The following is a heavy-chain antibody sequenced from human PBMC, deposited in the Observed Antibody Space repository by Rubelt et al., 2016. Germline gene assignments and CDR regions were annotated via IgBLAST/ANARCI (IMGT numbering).Heavy chain of an antibody. CDR3: WSPGNGEWFSCDY. CDR1: GGSLSSSAYY. CDR2: TSYSGST. J-gene: IGHJ4*02. V-gene: IGHV4-39*01. Sequence: QLQLQESGPGLVKPSETLSLTCTVSGGSLSSSAYYWGWIRQPPGKGLEWIGSTSYSGSTYYNPSLKSRVTISVDTSNDHLSLRLCCGTGADTGVDDCWSPGNGEWFSCDYWGQGTLVTVSS. D-gene: IGHD3-3*01.